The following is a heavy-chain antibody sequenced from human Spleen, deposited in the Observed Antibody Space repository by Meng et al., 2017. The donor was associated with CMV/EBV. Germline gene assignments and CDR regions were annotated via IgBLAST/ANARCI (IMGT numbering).Heavy chain of an antibody. CDR1: GGSISSSRHY. D-gene: IGHD5-12*01. V-gene: IGHV4-39*01. J-gene: IGHJ4*02. CDR2: IYYSGST. Sequence: QLQQGGAGPLEPSETLSPTFTVSGGSISSSRHYWGWIRQPPGKGLEWIGSIYYSGSTYYNPSLRSRVTMSLDTSKNQFSLKLSSVTATDTAVYYCARHDGGYGDYFDHWGQGTLVTVSS. CDR3: ARHDGGYGDYFDH.